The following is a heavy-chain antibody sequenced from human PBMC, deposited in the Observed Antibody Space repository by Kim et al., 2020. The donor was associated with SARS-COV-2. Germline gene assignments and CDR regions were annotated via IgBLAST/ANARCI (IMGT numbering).Heavy chain of an antibody. V-gene: IGHV3-49*04. J-gene: IGHJ6*03. CDR3: SREWYRNSWEDCSYY. D-gene: IGHD1-26*01. CDR1: GFTCDEYA. CDR2: IRSKAYGGTT. Sequence: GGSLRLSCATSGFTCDEYARSWVRQAPGKGLQWVGFIRSKAYGGTTQYATSGKGRFTISRDDSKGIADLQRNSLKIEDTAGYYCSREWYRNSWEDCSYY.